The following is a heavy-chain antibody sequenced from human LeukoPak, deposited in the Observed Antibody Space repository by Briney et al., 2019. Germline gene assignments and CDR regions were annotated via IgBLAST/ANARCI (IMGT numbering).Heavy chain of an antibody. CDR2: IRSEVYGGTP. V-gene: IGHV3-49*04. J-gene: IGHJ4*02. CDR1: GFTFGDYA. Sequence: GGSLRLSCTPSGFTFGDYAMTWVRQAPGKGLEWVGFIRSEVYGGTPEYAASVKGRFTISRDDSKGIAYLQMNSLRPEDTAMYYCTRDQTPYYWGQGTLVTVSS. CDR3: TRDQTPYY.